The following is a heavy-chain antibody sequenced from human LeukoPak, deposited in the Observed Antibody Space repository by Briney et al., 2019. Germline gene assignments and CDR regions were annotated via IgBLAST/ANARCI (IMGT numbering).Heavy chain of an antibody. Sequence: SQTLSLTCALAGDSVSNNDGGWSWVRQSPSRGLEWLGSTYYNSKWYNDDAVSVKSRMTINPDTSKNQFSLQLNSVPPEDTAVYYCARGWLQSGFDYWGQGSLVTVSS. CDR2: TYYNSKWYN. V-gene: IGHV6-1*01. CDR1: GDSVSNNDGG. J-gene: IGHJ4*02. D-gene: IGHD5-24*01. CDR3: ARGWLQSGFDY.